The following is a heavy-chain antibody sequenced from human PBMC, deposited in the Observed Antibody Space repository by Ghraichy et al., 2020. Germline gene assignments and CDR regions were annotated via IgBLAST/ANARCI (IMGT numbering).Heavy chain of an antibody. CDR3: ARGMPLNYDGFWSGYYSERNWFDP. V-gene: IGHV4-59*01. J-gene: IGHJ5*02. D-gene: IGHD3-3*01. CDR1: GGSISSYY. CDR2: IYYSGST. Sequence: SETLSLTCTVSGGSISSYYWSWIRQPPGKGLEWIGYIYYSGSTNYNPSLKSRVTISVDTSKNQFSLKLSSVTAADTAVYYCARGMPLNYDGFWSGYYSERNWFDPWGQGTLVTVSS.